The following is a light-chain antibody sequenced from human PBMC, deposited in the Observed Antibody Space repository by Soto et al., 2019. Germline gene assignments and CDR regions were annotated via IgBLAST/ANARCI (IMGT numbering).Light chain of an antibody. J-gene: IGKJ1*01. V-gene: IGKV3-20*01. Sequence: EIVLTQSPGTLSLSEGDRATLSCRASQSVNSNYLAWYQRKPGQAPRLLIYGASNRATDIPYRFSASGSVTDFPLSITRLEAEDFAVYYCQQYDSTPPTFGQATKVEV. CDR1: QSVNSNY. CDR2: GAS. CDR3: QQYDSTPPT.